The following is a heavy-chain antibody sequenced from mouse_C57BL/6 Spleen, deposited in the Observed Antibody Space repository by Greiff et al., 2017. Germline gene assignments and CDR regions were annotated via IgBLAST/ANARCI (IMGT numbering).Heavy chain of an antibody. J-gene: IGHJ2*01. D-gene: IGHD1-1*01. CDR1: GYTFTDYE. CDR3: TRWVITTVVATDYFDY. V-gene: IGHV1-15*01. Sequence: VQLQQSGAELVRPGASVTLSCKASGYTFTDYEMHWVKQTPVHGLEWIGAIDPETGGTAYNQKFKGKAILTADKSSSTAYMELRSLTSEDSAVYYCTRWVITTVVATDYFDYWGQGTTLTVSS. CDR2: IDPETGGT.